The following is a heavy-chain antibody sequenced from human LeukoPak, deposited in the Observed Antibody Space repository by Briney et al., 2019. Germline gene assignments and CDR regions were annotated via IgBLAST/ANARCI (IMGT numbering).Heavy chain of an antibody. J-gene: IGHJ5*02. D-gene: IGHD3-22*01. CDR1: GYTFTGYY. CDR2: INPNSGGT. Sequence: ASVKVSCKTSGYTFTGYYMHWVRQAPGQGLEWMGWINPNSGGTNYAQKFQGRVTMTRDTSISTAYMELSRLRSDDTAVYYCARVATPTVPITMIVVAYIPVVGTPNWFDPWGQGTLVTVSS. CDR3: ARVATPTVPITMIVVAYIPVVGTPNWFDP. V-gene: IGHV1-2*02.